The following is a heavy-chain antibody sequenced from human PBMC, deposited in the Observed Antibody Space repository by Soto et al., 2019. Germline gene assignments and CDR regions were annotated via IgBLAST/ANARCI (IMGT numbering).Heavy chain of an antibody. Sequence: GGSLRLSCAASGFIFSSYDMSWVRQAPGKGLEWVSVISGSGGSTYYADSMKGRFTISRDNSKNTLYLQMNSLRTEDSAVYYCAKAGGGFGDFVHHWGQGTPVTVSS. CDR2: ISGSGGST. D-gene: IGHD3-10*01. CDR3: AKAGGGFGDFVHH. V-gene: IGHV3-23*01. CDR1: GFIFSSYD. J-gene: IGHJ4*02.